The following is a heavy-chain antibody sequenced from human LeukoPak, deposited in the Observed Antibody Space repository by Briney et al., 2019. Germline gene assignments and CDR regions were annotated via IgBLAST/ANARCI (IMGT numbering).Heavy chain of an antibody. CDR3: AREYCGGDCYSQYFQH. V-gene: IGHV3-74*01. CDR2: INGDGRNI. D-gene: IGHD2-21*01. J-gene: IGHJ1*01. Sequence: PGGSLRLSCVASGFTFSSYWMHWVRQDPRKGLVWVSRINGDGRNINYADSVRGRFTISRDNAKNTLYLQMNTLRVEDTAVYYCAREYCGGDCYSQYFQHWGQGTLVTVSS. CDR1: GFTFSSYW.